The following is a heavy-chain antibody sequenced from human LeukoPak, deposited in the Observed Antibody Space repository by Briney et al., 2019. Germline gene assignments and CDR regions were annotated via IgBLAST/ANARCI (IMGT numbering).Heavy chain of an antibody. CDR1: GYTFTGYY. Sequence: GASVKVSCKASGYTFTGYYMHWVRQAPGQGLEWMGWINPNSGGTNYAQKFQGRVTMTRDTSISTAYMELSRLRSDDTAVYYCAREYYDSSGYRHFDYWGQGTLVTVSS. D-gene: IGHD3-22*01. CDR2: INPNSGGT. V-gene: IGHV1-2*02. J-gene: IGHJ4*02. CDR3: AREYYDSSGYRHFDY.